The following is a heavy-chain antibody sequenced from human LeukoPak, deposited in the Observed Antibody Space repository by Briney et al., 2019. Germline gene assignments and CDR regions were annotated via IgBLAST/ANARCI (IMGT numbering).Heavy chain of an antibody. CDR2: IYTSGST. V-gene: IGHV4-61*02. Sequence: SETLSLTCTVSGGSISSSSYYWSWIRQPAGKGLEWIGRIYTSGSTNYNPSLKSRVTISVDTSKNQFSLKLSSVTAADTAVYYCARDLGPGHFDYWGQGTLVTVSS. D-gene: IGHD1-14*01. J-gene: IGHJ4*02. CDR3: ARDLGPGHFDY. CDR1: GGSISSSSYY.